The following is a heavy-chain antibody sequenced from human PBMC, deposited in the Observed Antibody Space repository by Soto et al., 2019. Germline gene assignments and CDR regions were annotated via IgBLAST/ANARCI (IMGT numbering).Heavy chain of an antibody. CDR1: GGSISSYY. D-gene: IGHD1-26*01. J-gene: IGHJ4*02. CDR2: IYYSGST. Sequence: PSETLSLTCTVSGGSISSYYWSWIRQPPGKGLEWIGYIYYSGSTNYNPSLTSRVTISVDTSKNQFSLKLSSVTAADTAVYYCARVVGVSWEYSFDYWGQGTLVTVFS. CDR3: ARVVGVSWEYSFDY. V-gene: IGHV4-59*01.